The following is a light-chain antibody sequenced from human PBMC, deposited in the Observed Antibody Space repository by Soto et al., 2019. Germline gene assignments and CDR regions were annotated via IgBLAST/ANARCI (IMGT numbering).Light chain of an antibody. Sequence: ALTQPPSASGSPGQSVAISCTGTSSDVGGYNYVSWYQQHPGKAPKLMIYEVNKRPSGVPDRFSGSKSGNTASLTVSGLQAEDEADYYCNSYAGSSNVFGTGTKVTVL. V-gene: IGLV2-8*01. CDR1: SSDVGGYNY. CDR3: NSYAGSSNV. J-gene: IGLJ1*01. CDR2: EVN.